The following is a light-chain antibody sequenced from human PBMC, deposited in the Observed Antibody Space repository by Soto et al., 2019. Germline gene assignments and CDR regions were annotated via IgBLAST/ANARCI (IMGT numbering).Light chain of an antibody. CDR3: HQFGDSPQT. V-gene: IGKV3-20*01. CDR1: QSLSVSY. Sequence: PWDRATLSCRASQSLSVSYIAWYQQKPGQAPRLLIYSTSTRAAGIPDRFTGRGSGTHFTLAISRLEPEDFAVYYCHQFGDSPQTFGQGTTVEV. CDR2: STS. J-gene: IGKJ1*01.